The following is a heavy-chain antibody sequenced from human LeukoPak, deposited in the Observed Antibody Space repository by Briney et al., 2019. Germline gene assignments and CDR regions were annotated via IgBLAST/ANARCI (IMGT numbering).Heavy chain of an antibody. CDR3: ALGVSYDFWSGPITRWYYHYYYGMDA. Sequence: ASVTVSCKASGYTFTSYYMHWVRQAPGQGLEWMGIINPSGGSTSYAQKFQGRVTMTRDTSTSTVYMELSSLRSEDTAVYYCALGVSYDFWSGPITRWYYHYYYGMDAGGQGPAVTVSS. V-gene: IGHV1-46*01. CDR2: INPSGGST. J-gene: IGHJ6*02. CDR1: GYTFTSYY. D-gene: IGHD3-3*01.